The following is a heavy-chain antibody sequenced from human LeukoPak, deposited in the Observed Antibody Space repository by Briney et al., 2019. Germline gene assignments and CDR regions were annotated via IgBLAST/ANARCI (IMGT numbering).Heavy chain of an antibody. J-gene: IGHJ4*02. V-gene: IGHV4-30-2*01. D-gene: IGHD1-1*01. CDR2: IYHSGST. Sequence: SETLSLTCAVSGGSISSGGYYWSWIRQPPGKGLEWIGEIYHSGSTNYNPSLKSRVTISVDKSKNQFSLKLSSVTAADTAVYYCARATSYNWNDELDYWGQGTLVTVSS. CDR1: GGSISSGGYY. CDR3: ARATSYNWNDELDY.